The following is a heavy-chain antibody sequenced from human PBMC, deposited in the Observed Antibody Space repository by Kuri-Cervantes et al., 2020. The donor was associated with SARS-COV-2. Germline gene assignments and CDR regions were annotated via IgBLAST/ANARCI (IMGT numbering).Heavy chain of an antibody. CDR1: GHTFTELS. CDR3: ARGDYGDYYYYGMDV. V-gene: IGHV1-69*06. Sequence: SVKVSCKVSGHTFTELSVHWVRQAPGKGLEWMGGIIPIFGTANYAQKFQGRVTITADKSTSTAYMELSSLRSEDTAVYYCARGDYGDYYYYGMDVWGQGTTVTVSS. J-gene: IGHJ6*02. D-gene: IGHD4-17*01. CDR2: IIPIFGTA.